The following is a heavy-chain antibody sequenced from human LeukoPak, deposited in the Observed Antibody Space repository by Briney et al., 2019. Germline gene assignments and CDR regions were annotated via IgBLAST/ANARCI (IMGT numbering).Heavy chain of an antibody. CDR2: IRNKANSFAT. CDR1: GSTFSGSA. J-gene: IGHJ4*02. CDR3: TRNYDSSGYDY. V-gene: IGHV3-73*01. Sequence: GGSLRLSCAASGSTFSGSAMHWVRQASGKGLEWVGRIRNKANSFATAYAASVRGRFTISRDDSKNTAYLQMNSLKTEDTAVYYCTRNYDSSGYDYWGQGTLVTVSS. D-gene: IGHD3-22*01.